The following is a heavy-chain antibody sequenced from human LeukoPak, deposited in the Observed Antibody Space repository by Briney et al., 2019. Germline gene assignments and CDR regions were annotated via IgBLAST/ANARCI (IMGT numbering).Heavy chain of an antibody. CDR3: AKTRRTRTEYADFDR. J-gene: IGHJ4*02. CDR1: GFTFDDYA. V-gene: IGHV3-43*02. Sequence: PGGSLRLSCAASGFTFDDYAMHWVRQAPGKGLEWVSLIHTDGTTCYADSVKGRFAISRDNSKKSLYLQINRLTTDDTALYYCAKTRRTRTEYADFDRWGQGTLVTVSS. D-gene: IGHD2-2*01. CDR2: IHTDGTT.